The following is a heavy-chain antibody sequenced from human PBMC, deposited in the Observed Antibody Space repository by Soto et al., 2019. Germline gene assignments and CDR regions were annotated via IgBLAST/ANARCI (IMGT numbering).Heavy chain of an antibody. CDR2: ISYDGSNK. D-gene: IGHD3-10*01. V-gene: IGHV3-30*18. CDR3: AKTPEGSGSYYDY. CDR1: GLTFSRYG. Sequence: GWAPRLSCADSGLTFSRYGMHWVRQAPGKGLEWVAVISYDGSNKYYADPVKGRFTISRDNSKNTLYLQMNSLRAEDTAVYYCAKTPEGSGSYYDYWGQGTLLTVYS. J-gene: IGHJ4*02.